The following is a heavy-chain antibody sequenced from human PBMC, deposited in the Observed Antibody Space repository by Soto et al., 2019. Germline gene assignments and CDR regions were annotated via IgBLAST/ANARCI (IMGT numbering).Heavy chain of an antibody. J-gene: IGHJ6*02. V-gene: IGHV4-34*01. CDR3: ARGCRSGYSGYDSRYGMDV. Sequence: AETLYLPCALYGGSFSVYYWSWIRQPPGKGLEWIGEINHSGSTNYNPSLKSRVTISVDTSKNQFSLKLSSVTAADTAVYYCARGCRSGYSGYDSRYGMDVWGQGTTVTVSS. CDR1: GGSFSVYY. CDR2: INHSGST. D-gene: IGHD5-12*01.